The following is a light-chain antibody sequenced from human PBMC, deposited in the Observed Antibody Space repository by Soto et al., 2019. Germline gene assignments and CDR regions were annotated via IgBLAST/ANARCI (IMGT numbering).Light chain of an antibody. V-gene: IGKV1-12*01. CDR3: QQANSFPWT. CDR1: QGIGSW. CDR2: GAL. Sequence: DIQMTQSPSSVSASVGDRVTITCRASQGIGSWLAWYQQKPGKAPKLLIYGALSLQSGDPSRFSGSVSGTDFTLTISSLQPEDSGTYYCQQANSFPWTFGQGTKVEIK. J-gene: IGKJ1*01.